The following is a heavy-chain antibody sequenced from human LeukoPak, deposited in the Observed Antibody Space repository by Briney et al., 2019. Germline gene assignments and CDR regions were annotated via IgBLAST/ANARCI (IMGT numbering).Heavy chain of an antibody. Sequence: GGSLRLSCAASGFTFSGSVMHWVRQASGKGLEWVGRNRSKANSYATAYAASVKGRFTISRDDSKNTAYLQMNSLKTEDTAVYYCSVNYCSGGSCYILWGQGTLVTVSS. CDR1: GFTFSGSV. CDR2: NRSKANSYAT. D-gene: IGHD2-15*01. CDR3: SVNYCSGGSCYIL. V-gene: IGHV3-73*01. J-gene: IGHJ4*02.